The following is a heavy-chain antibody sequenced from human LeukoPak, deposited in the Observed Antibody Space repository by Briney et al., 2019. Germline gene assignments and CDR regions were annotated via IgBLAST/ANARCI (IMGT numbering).Heavy chain of an antibody. J-gene: IGHJ6*03. CDR2: IYHSGST. CDR3: ARGVSGNYYYYYYYMDV. Sequence: SETLSLTCTVSGYSITSGYYWGWIRQPPGKGLEWIGSIYHSGSTYYNPSLKSRVTISVDTSKNQFSLKLSSVTAADTAVYYCARGVSGNYYYYYYYMDVWGKGTTVTVSS. D-gene: IGHD6-6*01. V-gene: IGHV4-38-2*02. CDR1: GYSITSGYY.